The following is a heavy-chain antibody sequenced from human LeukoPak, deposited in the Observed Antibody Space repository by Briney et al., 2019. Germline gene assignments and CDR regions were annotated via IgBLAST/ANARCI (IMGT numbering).Heavy chain of an antibody. CDR3: ARAYYYDSSGYPTTTYYYYYYMDV. CDR1: GYTFTSYG. J-gene: IGHJ6*03. D-gene: IGHD3-22*01. V-gene: IGHV1-18*01. CDR2: ISAYNGNT. Sequence: ASVKASCKASGYTFTSYGISWVRQAPGQGLEWMGWISAYNGNTNYAQKLQGRVTMTTDTSTSTAYMELRSLRSDDTAVYYCARAYYYDSSGYPTTTYYYYYYMDVWGKGTTVTVSS.